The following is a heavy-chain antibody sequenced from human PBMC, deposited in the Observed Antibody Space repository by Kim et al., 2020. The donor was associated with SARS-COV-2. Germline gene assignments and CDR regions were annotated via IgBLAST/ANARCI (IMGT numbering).Heavy chain of an antibody. CDR1: GYTFTSYD. J-gene: IGHJ6*02. V-gene: IGHV1-8*01. D-gene: IGHD6-13*01. Sequence: ASVKVSCKASGYTFTSYDINWVRQATGQGLEWMGWMNPNSGNTGYAQKFQGRVTMTRNTSISTAYMELSSLRSEDTAVYYCARVRRIAAHHYYYYYGMDVWGQGTTVTVSS. CDR3: ARVRRIAAHHYYYYYGMDV. CDR2: MNPNSGNT.